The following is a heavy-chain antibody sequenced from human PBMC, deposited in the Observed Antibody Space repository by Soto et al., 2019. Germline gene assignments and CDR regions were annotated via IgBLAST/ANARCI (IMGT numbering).Heavy chain of an antibody. D-gene: IGHD4-4*01. Sequence: SETLSLTCTVSEGSIRGYYWSWIRQPPGKGLEWIGYFNYTGISNYNSSLKSRVTMSLDTSKNQFYLKLSSVSAADTAIYYCARGASNWQYFDYWGQGALVTVSS. CDR2: FNYTGIS. J-gene: IGHJ4*02. CDR3: ARGASNWQYFDY. CDR1: EGSIRGYY. V-gene: IGHV4-59*01.